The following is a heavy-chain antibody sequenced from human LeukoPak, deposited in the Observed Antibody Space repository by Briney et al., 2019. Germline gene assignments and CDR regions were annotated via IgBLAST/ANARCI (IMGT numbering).Heavy chain of an antibody. Sequence: PSETLSLTCAVSGYSISSGYYWGWIRQPPGKGLEWIGSIYYSGSTYYNPSLKSRVTISVDTSKNQFSLKLSSVTAADTAVYYCATTPTYYYGSGSHDYWGQGTLVTVSS. J-gene: IGHJ4*02. CDR3: ATTPTYYYGSGSHDY. CDR2: IYYSGST. CDR1: GYSISSGYY. D-gene: IGHD3-10*01. V-gene: IGHV4-38-2*01.